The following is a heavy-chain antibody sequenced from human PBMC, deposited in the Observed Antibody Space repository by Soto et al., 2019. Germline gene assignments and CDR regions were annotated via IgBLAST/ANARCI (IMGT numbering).Heavy chain of an antibody. V-gene: IGHV4-39*01. CDR3: ARHRNWKVDY. CDR1: RGSISSGTNY. D-gene: IGHD1-1*01. J-gene: IGHJ4*02. CDR2: IYYSEST. Sequence: PSETLSLTCTVSRGSISSGTNYWAWIRQPPGKGLEWIANIYYSESTYYNPSLKSRVTISVDTSKNQFSLKVSSVTAADTAVYYCARHRNWKVDYWGQGTLVTVSS.